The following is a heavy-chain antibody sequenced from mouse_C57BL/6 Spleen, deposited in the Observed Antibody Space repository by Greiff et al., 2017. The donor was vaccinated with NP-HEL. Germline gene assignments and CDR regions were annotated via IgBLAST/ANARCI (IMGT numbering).Heavy chain of an antibody. D-gene: IGHD2-5*01. Sequence: VQLQQSGAELVMPGASVKLSCKASGYTFTSYWMHWVKQRPGQGLEWIGELDPSDSYTNYNQKFKGKSTLTVAKSSSTAYLQLSSLTSEDSAVYYCAIKSNYPYYYAMDYWGQGTSVTVSS. V-gene: IGHV1-69*01. CDR1: GYTFTSYW. J-gene: IGHJ4*01. CDR2: LDPSDSYT. CDR3: AIKSNYPYYYAMDY.